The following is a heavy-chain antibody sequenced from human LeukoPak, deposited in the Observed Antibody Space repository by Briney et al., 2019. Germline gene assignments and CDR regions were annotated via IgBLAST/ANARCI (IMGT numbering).Heavy chain of an antibody. D-gene: IGHD3-22*01. CDR2: ISYDGSNK. V-gene: IGHV3-30*04. CDR1: GFTFSSYA. Sequence: GGSLRLSCAASGFTFSSYAMHWVRQAPGKGLEWVAVISYDGSNKYYADSVKGRFTISRDNAKNSLYLQMNSLRAEDTAVYYCARLTMIVLDYWGQGTLVTVSS. CDR3: ARLTMIVLDY. J-gene: IGHJ4*02.